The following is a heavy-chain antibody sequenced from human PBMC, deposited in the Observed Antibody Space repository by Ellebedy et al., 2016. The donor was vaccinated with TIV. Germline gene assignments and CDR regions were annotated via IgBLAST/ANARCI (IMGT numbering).Heavy chain of an antibody. Sequence: PGGSLRLSCEVSGFSFSTHWMRWVRQAPGKGLKWVANIKADGREKYYEDSVKGRFTISRDNAKNSLYLQMNSLRGEDTAVYYCARKPMNPTDLYGNFDHWGQGTLVTVSS. D-gene: IGHD1-1*01. J-gene: IGHJ4*02. V-gene: IGHV3-7*01. CDR1: GFSFSTHW. CDR2: IKADGREK. CDR3: ARKPMNPTDLYGNFDH.